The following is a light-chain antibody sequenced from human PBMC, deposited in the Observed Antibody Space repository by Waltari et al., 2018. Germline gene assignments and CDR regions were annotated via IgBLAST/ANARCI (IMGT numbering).Light chain of an antibody. V-gene: IGLV2-23*02. J-gene: IGLJ2*01. CDR3: CSYAGSSTEV. CDR2: EVS. CDR1: SSDVGSYNL. Sequence: QSALTQPASVSGSPGQSITISCTGTSSDVGSYNLFSWYQQHPGKAPKLMIYEVSKRPSGVSNRFSGSKSGNTASLTISGLQAEDEADYYCCSYAGSSTEVFGGGTKLTVL.